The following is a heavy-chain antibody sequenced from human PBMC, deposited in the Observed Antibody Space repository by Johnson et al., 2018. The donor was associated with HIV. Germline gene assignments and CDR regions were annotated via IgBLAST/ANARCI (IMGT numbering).Heavy chain of an antibody. CDR2: ISFDGRIK. CDR3: ARDAGQWLDDAFDI. CDR1: GFTFSSYA. Sequence: VQLVESGGGVVQPGGSLRLSCAASGFTFSSYAMSWVRQAPGKGLEWVAVISFDGRIKYYADSVKGRFTISRDNSKNTLYLQMNSLRAEDTAVYYCARDAGQWLDDAFDIWGQGTMVTVSS. J-gene: IGHJ3*02. D-gene: IGHD6-19*01. V-gene: IGHV3-30*14.